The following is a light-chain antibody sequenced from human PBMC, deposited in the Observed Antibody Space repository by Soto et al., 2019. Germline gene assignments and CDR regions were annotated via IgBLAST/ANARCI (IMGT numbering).Light chain of an antibody. Sequence: DVVMTQSPLSLPVTPGEPASISCRSSQSLLHSDGNTYFDWYLQKPGQSPQLLIYLGFNRASGVPDRFSGSGSGTDFTLKISRVEAEDVGVYYCMQALQGPITFGQGTRLEIK. CDR3: MQALQGPIT. V-gene: IGKV2-28*01. CDR1: QSLLHSDGNTY. J-gene: IGKJ5*01. CDR2: LGF.